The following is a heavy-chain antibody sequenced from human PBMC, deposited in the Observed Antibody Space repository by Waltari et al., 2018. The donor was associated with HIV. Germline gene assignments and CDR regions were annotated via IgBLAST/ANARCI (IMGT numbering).Heavy chain of an antibody. CDR1: SGSITSGNYY. D-gene: IGHD3-10*01. J-gene: IGHJ2*01. CDR2: VYTSAST. CDR3: ARALDYYESGSFPLWFFDV. Sequence: QVQLQESGPGLVKPSQTLSLTCTVSSGSITSGNYYWSWIRQPAGKGLEWIGRVYTSASTNYNPSRKNRVTISIDTSRNQFSLRLSFVAAADTAVYYCARALDYYESGSFPLWFFDVWGRGTLVTVSS. V-gene: IGHV4-61*02.